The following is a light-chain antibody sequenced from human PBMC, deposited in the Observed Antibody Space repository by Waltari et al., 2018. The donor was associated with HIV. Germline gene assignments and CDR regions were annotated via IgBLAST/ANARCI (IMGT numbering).Light chain of an antibody. Sequence: QSVLTQPPSASGTPGQRVTISCSGGSSNLEGYTVTCYQPTPGTPPTLRIFTDNRRPSGVPDRFSGSKSGTSAALAISGLQSEDEADYYCSAWDDSLRGPVFGGGTKLTVL. CDR2: TDN. J-gene: IGLJ2*01. V-gene: IGLV1-44*01. CDR3: SAWDDSLRGPV. CDR1: SSNLEGYT.